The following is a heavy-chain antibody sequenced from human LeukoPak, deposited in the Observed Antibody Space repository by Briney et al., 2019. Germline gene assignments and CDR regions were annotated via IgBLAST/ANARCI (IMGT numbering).Heavy chain of an antibody. CDR3: ARTSYCSSTSCWHNWFDP. D-gene: IGHD2-2*01. Sequence: PSETLSLTCAVYGGSFSGYYWSWIRHPPGKGLEWIGEINHSGSTNYNPSLKSPVPIPVDTSKNRCSLKLSSVTPADTAVYYCARTSYCSSTSCWHNWFDPWGQGTLVTVSS. CDR2: INHSGST. CDR1: GGSFSGYY. V-gene: IGHV4-34*01. J-gene: IGHJ5*02.